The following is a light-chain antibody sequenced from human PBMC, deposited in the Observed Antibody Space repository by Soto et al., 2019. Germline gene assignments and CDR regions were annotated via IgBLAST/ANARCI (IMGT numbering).Light chain of an antibody. CDR1: ISDVVVYNY. CDR3: TSYTSSSSYV. J-gene: IGLJ1*01. Sequence: QSALTQPASVSGSPGQSITISFTVTISDVVVYNYVSFYQQHPFKAPKLMIYDFINLPSLFSNRFSVSNSGNTSSLTISGLQAEDEADYYCTSYTSSSSYVFGTGTKVTVL. CDR2: DFI. V-gene: IGLV2-14*01.